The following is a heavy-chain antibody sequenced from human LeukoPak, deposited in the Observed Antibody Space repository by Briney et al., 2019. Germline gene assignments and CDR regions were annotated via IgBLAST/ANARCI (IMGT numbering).Heavy chain of an antibody. J-gene: IGHJ2*01. CDR1: GDSVSRYY. Sequence: SETLSLTCTVSGDSVSRYYWSWIRQPAGKGLEWIGRISNSGSTNYNPSLKSRLTLSVDTSKNQFSLKLISVTAADTAVYYCANSGGYYWYFDLWGRGTLVTVSS. D-gene: IGHD3-16*01. V-gene: IGHV4-4*07. CDR3: ANSGGYYWYFDL. CDR2: ISNSGST.